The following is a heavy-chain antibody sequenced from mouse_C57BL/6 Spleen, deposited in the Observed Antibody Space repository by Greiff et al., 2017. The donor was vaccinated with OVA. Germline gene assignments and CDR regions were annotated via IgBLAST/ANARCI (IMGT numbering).Heavy chain of an antibody. D-gene: IGHD2-10*02. CDR1: GYTFTDYN. V-gene: IGHV1-22*01. Sequence: VQLKQSGPELVKPGASVKMSCKASGYTFTDYNMHWVKQSHGKSLEWIGYINPNNGGTSYNQKFKGKATLTVNKSSSTAYMELRSLTSEDSAVYYCAREGYGNYKFAYWGQGTLVTVSA. CDR3: AREGYGNYKFAY. J-gene: IGHJ3*01. CDR2: INPNNGGT.